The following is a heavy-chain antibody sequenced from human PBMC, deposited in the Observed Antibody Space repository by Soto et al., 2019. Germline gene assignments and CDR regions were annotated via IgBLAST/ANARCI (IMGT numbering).Heavy chain of an antibody. J-gene: IGHJ5*02. Sequence: QVHLVQSGVEVKTPGASVKVSCQASGYTFFTYDISWVRQAPGQGLEWMGWISTYRGDIKYAQKFQGRVTMTTDTTTTTAYLELRTLRSDDTAVYYCAKHHGPTTSENWFAPCSEGTLVTVSS. CDR2: ISTYRGDI. D-gene: IGHD5-12*01. CDR1: GYTFFTYD. CDR3: AKHHGPTTSENWFAP. V-gene: IGHV1-18*01.